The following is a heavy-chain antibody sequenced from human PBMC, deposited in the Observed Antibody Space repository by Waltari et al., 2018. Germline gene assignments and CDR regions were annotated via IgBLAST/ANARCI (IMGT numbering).Heavy chain of an antibody. CDR3: ARRSCNGECYAPYIY. V-gene: IGHV3-73*01. CDR2: MRSGFKNYAT. J-gene: IGHJ4*02. CDR1: GFTFSASA. Sequence: EVQLVESGGDLVQPGGSLKLSCAASGFTFSASAMHLVRQASGKGLEWVGRMRSGFKNYATAYGASVKGRFTISRDDSKNTAYLEMNYLKIEDTAVYYCARRSCNGECYAPYIYWGQGTLVTVSS. D-gene: IGHD2-8*01.